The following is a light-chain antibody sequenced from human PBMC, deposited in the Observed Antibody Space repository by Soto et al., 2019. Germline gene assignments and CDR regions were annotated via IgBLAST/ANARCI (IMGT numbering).Light chain of an antibody. CDR3: AAWDDSLNGSYV. CDR1: SSNIGSNT. J-gene: IGLJ1*01. Sequence: AVLTQPRSASVTTWLGVTTSCSGSSSNIGSNTVNWYQQLPGTAPKLLIYSNNQRPSGVPDRFSGSKSGTSASLAISGLQSEDEADYYCAAWDDSLNGSYVFGTGTKVTVL. V-gene: IGLV1-44*01. CDR2: SNN.